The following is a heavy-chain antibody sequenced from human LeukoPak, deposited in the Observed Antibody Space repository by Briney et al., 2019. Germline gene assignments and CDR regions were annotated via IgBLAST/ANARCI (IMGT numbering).Heavy chain of an antibody. D-gene: IGHD2-2*01. CDR1: GFTFSSYA. CDR3: TRGRYQLLGPNDS. Sequence: PGGSLRLSCAASGFTFSSYAMSWVRQAPGKGLEWVSAISGSGGSTYYADSVKGRFTISRDNSKNTLYLQMNSLRDEDTAVYFCTRGRYQLLGPNDSWGQGSLVTVSS. V-gene: IGHV3-23*01. CDR2: ISGSGGST. J-gene: IGHJ4*02.